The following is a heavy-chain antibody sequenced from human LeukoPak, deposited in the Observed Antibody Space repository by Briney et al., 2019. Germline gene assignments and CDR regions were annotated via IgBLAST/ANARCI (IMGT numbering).Heavy chain of an antibody. Sequence: VASVKVSCKASGGTFSSYAISWVRQAPGQGLEWMGGIIPIIGTANYAQKLQGRVTITADKSTSTAYMDLSSLSAGDTAVYYCARDDYYSSGLDAFDIWCQGTMVTVSS. D-gene: IGHD3-22*01. CDR2: IIPIIGTA. J-gene: IGHJ3*02. CDR3: ARDDYYSSGLDAFDI. CDR1: GGTFSSYA. V-gene: IGHV1-69*06.